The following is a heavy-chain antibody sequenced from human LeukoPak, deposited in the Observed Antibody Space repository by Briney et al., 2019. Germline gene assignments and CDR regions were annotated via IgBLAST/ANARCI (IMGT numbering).Heavy chain of an antibody. CDR2: IWYDGSNK. CDR3: AKAGWDSLYYFDY. V-gene: IGHV3-33*06. D-gene: IGHD1-26*01. J-gene: IGHJ4*02. CDR1: GFTFSSYG. Sequence: GRSLRLSCAASGFTFSSYGMHWVRQAPGKGLEWVAVIWYDGSNKYYADSVKGRFTISRDNSKNTLYLQMNSLRAEDTAVYYCAKAGWDSLYYFDYWGQGTLVTVSS.